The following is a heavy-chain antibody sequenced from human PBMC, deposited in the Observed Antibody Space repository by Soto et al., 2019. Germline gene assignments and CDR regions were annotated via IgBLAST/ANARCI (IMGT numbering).Heavy chain of an antibody. Sequence: QVQLVESGGGVVQPGRSLRLSCAASAFTFSSYAMHWVRQAPGKGLEWVAVISYDGSNKYYADSVKGRFTISRDNSKNTLYLQMNSLRAEDTAVYYCARDGLLGYFDYWGQGTLVTVSS. CDR3: ARDGLLGYFDY. D-gene: IGHD3-16*01. CDR2: ISYDGSNK. V-gene: IGHV3-30-3*01. CDR1: AFTFSSYA. J-gene: IGHJ4*02.